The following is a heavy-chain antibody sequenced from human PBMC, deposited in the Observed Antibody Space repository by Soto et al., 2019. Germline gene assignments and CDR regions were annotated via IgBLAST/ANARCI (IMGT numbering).Heavy chain of an antibody. CDR3: AKGTKGSGSSLLNGMDV. D-gene: IGHD3-10*01. J-gene: IGHJ6*02. V-gene: IGHV3-30*18. CDR2: ISYDGSNK. Sequence: PGGSLRLSCAASGFTFSSYGMHWVRQAPGKGLEWVAVISYDGSNKYYADSVKGRFTISRDNSKNTLYLQMNSLRAEDTAVYYCAKGTKGSGSSLLNGMDVWGQGTTVTVSS. CDR1: GFTFSSYG.